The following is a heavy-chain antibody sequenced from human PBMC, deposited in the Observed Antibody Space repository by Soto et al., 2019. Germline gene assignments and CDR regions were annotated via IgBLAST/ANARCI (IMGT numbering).Heavy chain of an antibody. CDR1: GGTFSPYT. Sequence: QVQLVQSGAEVKKPGSSVKVSCKASGGTFSPYTINWVRQAPGQGLEWMGRIIPFHGVTNYAQKFQARVTITADKSTSTAYMWLSGLGFEDTAMYYCTRDWEITVSTWSFGGFWGRGALVTVSS. D-gene: IGHD3-10*01. V-gene: IGHV1-69*08. J-gene: IGHJ4*02. CDR3: TRDWEITVSTWSFGGF. CDR2: IIPFHGVT.